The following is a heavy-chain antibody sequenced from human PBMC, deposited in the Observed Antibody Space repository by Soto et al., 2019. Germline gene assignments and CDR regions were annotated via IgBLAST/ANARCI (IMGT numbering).Heavy chain of an antibody. CDR2: IWYDGSNK. J-gene: IGHJ6*02. D-gene: IGHD3-22*01. Sequence: GGSLRLSCAASGFTFSSYGMHWVRQAPGKGLEWVAVIWYDGSNKYYADSVKGRFTISRDNSKNTLYLQMNSLRAEDTAVYYCARDSGLLGVVVIYYYYGMDVWGQGTTVTVSS. CDR1: GFTFSSYG. V-gene: IGHV3-33*01. CDR3: ARDSGLLGVVVIYYYYGMDV.